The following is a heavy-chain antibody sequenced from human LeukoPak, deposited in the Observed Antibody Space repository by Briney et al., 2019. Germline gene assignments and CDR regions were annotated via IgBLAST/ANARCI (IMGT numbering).Heavy chain of an antibody. V-gene: IGHV1-69*05. CDR2: IIPIFGTA. D-gene: IGHD3-16*02. Sequence: SVKVSCKASGGTFSSYAIGWVRQAPGQGLEWMGGIIPIFGTANYAQKFQGRVTITTDESTSTAYMELSSLRSEDTAVYYCASNYDYVWGSYRYPSDAFDIWGQGTMVTVSS. CDR3: ASNYDYVWGSYRYPSDAFDI. J-gene: IGHJ3*02. CDR1: GGTFSSYA.